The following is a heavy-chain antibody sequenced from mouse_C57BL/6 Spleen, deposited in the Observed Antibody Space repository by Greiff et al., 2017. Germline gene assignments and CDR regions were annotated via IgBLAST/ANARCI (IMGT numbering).Heavy chain of an antibody. CDR1: GNAFSSYW. Sequence: QVQLQQSGAELVKPGASVKISCKASGNAFSSYWMNWVKQRPGKGLEWIGQIYPGDGDTNYNGKFKGKATLTADKSSSTAYMQLSSLTSEDSAVYFCAPHYGSSTWFAYWGQGTLVTVSA. CDR2: IYPGDGDT. D-gene: IGHD1-1*01. CDR3: APHYGSSTWFAY. J-gene: IGHJ3*01. V-gene: IGHV1-80*01.